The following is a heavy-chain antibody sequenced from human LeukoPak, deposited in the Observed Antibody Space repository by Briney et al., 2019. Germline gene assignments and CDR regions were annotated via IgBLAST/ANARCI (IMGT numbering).Heavy chain of an antibody. CDR3: ARQRGSQGTTDY. J-gene: IGHJ4*02. CDR1: GGSFSGYY. Sequence: SETLSLTCAVYGGSFSGYYWSWIRQPPGKGLEWIGEINHSGSTNYNPSLKSRVTISVDTSKNQFSLKLSSVTAADTAVYYCARQRGSQGTTDYWGQGTLVTVSS. D-gene: IGHD1-1*01. CDR2: INHSGST. V-gene: IGHV4-34*01.